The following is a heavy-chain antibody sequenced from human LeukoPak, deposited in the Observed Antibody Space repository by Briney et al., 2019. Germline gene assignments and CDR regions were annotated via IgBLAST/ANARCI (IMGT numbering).Heavy chain of an antibody. J-gene: IGHJ4*02. D-gene: IGHD3-22*01. Sequence: PGGSLRLSCAASGFTFSSYAMHWVRQAPGKGLEWVAVISYDGSNKYYADSVKGRFTISRDNSKNTLYLQMNSLRAEDTAVYYCARDLRWYYYDGSGYPGYWGQGTLVTVSS. V-gene: IGHV3-30*01. CDR1: GFTFSSYA. CDR2: ISYDGSNK. CDR3: ARDLRWYYYDGSGYPGY.